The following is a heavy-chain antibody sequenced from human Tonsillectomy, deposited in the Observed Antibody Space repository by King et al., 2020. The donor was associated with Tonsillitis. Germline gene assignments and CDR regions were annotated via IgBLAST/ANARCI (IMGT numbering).Heavy chain of an antibody. V-gene: IGHV3-9*01. CDR2: INWNSGSI. CDR1: GFTFDDYA. D-gene: IGHD3-22*01. CDR3: AKGRDYYDSSGIDY. J-gene: IGHJ4*02. Sequence: VQLVESGGGLVQPGRSLRLSCAASGFTFDDYAMHWVRQAPGKGLEWVSVINWNSGSIGYADSVKGRFIISRENAKNSLYLQMNSLRAEDTALYYCAKGRDYYDSSGIDYWGQGTLVTVSS.